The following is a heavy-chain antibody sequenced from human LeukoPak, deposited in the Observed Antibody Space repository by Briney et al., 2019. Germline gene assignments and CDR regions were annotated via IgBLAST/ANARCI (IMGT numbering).Heavy chain of an antibody. J-gene: IGHJ4*02. D-gene: IGHD6-19*01. V-gene: IGHV4-34*01. Sequence: SETLSVTCAVYGGSFSGYYWSWIRQPPGKGLEWIGSIYYSGSTYYNPSLKSRVTISVDTSKNQFPLKLSSVTAADTAVYYCARDSAYSSGWYPLVLLWGQGTLVTVSS. CDR1: GGSFSGYY. CDR3: ARDSAYSSGWYPLVLL. CDR2: IYYSGST.